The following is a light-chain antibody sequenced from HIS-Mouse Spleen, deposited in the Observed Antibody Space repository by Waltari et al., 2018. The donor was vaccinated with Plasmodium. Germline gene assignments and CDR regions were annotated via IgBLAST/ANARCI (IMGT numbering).Light chain of an antibody. Sequence: EIVMTQSPATLSVSPGERPTLSCRASQSVSSNLPWYQQKPGQAPRLLIYGASTRATGIPARFSGSGSGTEFTLTISSLQSEDFAVYYCQQYNNWSFTFGPGTKVDIK. CDR3: QQYNNWSFT. V-gene: IGKV3-15*01. J-gene: IGKJ3*01. CDR2: GAS. CDR1: QSVSSN.